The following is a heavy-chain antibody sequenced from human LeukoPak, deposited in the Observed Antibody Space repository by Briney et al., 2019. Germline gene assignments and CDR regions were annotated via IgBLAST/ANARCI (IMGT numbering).Heavy chain of an antibody. V-gene: IGHV4-4*07. CDR1: GGSISSNY. D-gene: IGHD1-1*01. Sequence: SETLSLTCTVSGGSISSNYWSWIRQPAGKGLEWIGRIYSSGSTNYNPSLKSRVTMSVDTSKNQFSLKLSSVTAADTAVYCCARGLTGTTGDAFDIWGQGTMVTVSS. CDR2: IYSSGST. CDR3: ARGLTGTTGDAFDI. J-gene: IGHJ3*02.